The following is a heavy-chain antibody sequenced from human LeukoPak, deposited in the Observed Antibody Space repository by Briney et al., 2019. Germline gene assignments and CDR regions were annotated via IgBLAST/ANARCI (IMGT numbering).Heavy chain of an antibody. D-gene: IGHD3/OR15-3a*01. V-gene: IGHV1-46*01. CDR2: INPSGGST. Sequence: ASVKVSCKASGYTFTSYYMHWVRQAPGQGLEWMGIINPSGGSTSYAQKFQGRVTMTRDTSTSTVYMELSSLRSEDTAVYYCARERDGPRRYYYGMDVWGQGTTVTVPS. J-gene: IGHJ6*02. CDR3: ARERDGPRRYYYGMDV. CDR1: GYTFTSYY.